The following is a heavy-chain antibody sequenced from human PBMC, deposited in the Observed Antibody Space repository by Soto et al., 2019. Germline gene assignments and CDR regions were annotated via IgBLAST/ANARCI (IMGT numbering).Heavy chain of an antibody. D-gene: IGHD6-6*01. CDR2: SLSSDEK. J-gene: IGHJ6*03. V-gene: IGHV2-26*02. Sequence: QDTLKESGPVLVKPTETLTLTCTVSGISLRNARMGVSCIRQPPEKALEWLAHSLSSDEKSYNTSLKGRVTPSKATSESQVVLTMTYVHPVDTATYFCVLMLAVNYYYFYVDVWGEGTTVSVSS. CDR1: GISLRNARMG. CDR3: VLMLAVNYYYFYVDV.